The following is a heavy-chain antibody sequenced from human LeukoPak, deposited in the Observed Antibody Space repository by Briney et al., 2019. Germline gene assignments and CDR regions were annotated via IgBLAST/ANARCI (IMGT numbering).Heavy chain of an antibody. CDR3: ARVSSINYFDY. J-gene: IGHJ4*02. V-gene: IGHV3-21*06. CDR2: ISSSSSYI. Sequence: GGSLRLSCAASGFTFSSHSMNWVRQAPGKGLEWVSFISSSSSYIYYADSVKGRFTISRDNAKNSLYLQMNSLRAEDTAVYYCARVSSINYFDYWGQGTLVTVSS. D-gene: IGHD6-6*01. CDR1: GFTFSSHS.